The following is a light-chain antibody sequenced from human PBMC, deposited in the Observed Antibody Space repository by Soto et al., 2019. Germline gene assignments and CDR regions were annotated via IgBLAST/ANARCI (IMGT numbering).Light chain of an antibody. CDR1: QSISSW. V-gene: IGKV1-5*01. CDR2: DAS. J-gene: IGKJ2*01. CDR3: QQSYTTPVYS. Sequence: DIQMTQSPSTLSASVGDRVTITCRASQSISSWLAWYQQKPGKAPKLLIYDASSLERGVPSRFSGSGSGTEFTLTISNLQPEDFATYFCQQSYTTPVYSFGQGTKLEIK.